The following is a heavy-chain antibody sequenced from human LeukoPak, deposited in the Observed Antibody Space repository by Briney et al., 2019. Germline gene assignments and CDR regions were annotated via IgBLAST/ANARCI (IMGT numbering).Heavy chain of an antibody. V-gene: IGHV3-30*02. CDR2: IRYDGSNK. Sequence: PGGSLRLSCAASGFTFSNHGMHWVRQAPGKGLEWVAFIRYDGSNKYYADAVKGRFTISRDNSKNTLYLQMNSLRGDDTAVYYCARDVRLGRVHGAFDIWGQGTIVTVSS. CDR3: ARDVRLGRVHGAFDI. J-gene: IGHJ3*02. D-gene: IGHD6-25*01. CDR1: GFTFSNHG.